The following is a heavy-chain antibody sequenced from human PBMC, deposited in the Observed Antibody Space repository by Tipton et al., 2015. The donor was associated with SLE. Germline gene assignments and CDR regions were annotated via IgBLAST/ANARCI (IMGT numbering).Heavy chain of an antibody. D-gene: IGHD6-19*01. CDR3: ARRGWVDAFDI. CDR2: ISYTGST. V-gene: IGHV4-39*07. J-gene: IGHJ3*02. CDR1: GGSISSSYY. Sequence: TLSLTCTVSGGSISSSYYWGWIRQSPGKGLEWIGSISYTGSTYYNPSLKSRVTISVDTSRKQFSLKLTSVTAADTAVYYCARRGWVDAFDIWGQGTMVIVSS.